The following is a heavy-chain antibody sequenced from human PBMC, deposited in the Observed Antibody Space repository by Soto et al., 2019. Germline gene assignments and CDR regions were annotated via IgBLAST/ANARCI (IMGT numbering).Heavy chain of an antibody. CDR1: GGTFSSYA. D-gene: IGHD2-2*01. CDR2: IIPIFGTA. J-gene: IGHJ3*02. CDR3: ANQRHDAFDI. Sequence: SVKVSCKASGGTFSSYAISWVRQAPGQGLEWMGGIIPIFGTANYAQKFQGRVTMTEDTSTDTAYMELSSLRSEDTAVYYCANQRHDAFDIWGQGTMVTVSS. V-gene: IGHV1-69*06.